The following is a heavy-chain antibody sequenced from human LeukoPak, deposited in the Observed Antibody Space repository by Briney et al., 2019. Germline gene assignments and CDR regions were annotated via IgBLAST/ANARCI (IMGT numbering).Heavy chain of an antibody. CDR2: INPNSGGT. CDR1: GYTFTGYY. D-gene: IGHD3-10*01. V-gene: IGHV1-2*04. CDR3: ARRWFGESIDAFDI. Sequence: GASVKVSCKASGYTFTGYYMHWVRQAPGQGLEWMGWINPNSGGTNYAQKFQGWVTMTRDTSISTAHMELSRLRSDDTAVYYCARRWFGESIDAFDIWGQGTMVTVSS. J-gene: IGHJ3*02.